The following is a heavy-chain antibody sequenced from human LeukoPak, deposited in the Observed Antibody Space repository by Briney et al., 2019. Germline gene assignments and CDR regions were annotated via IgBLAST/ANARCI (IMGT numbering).Heavy chain of an antibody. D-gene: IGHD2-15*01. Sequence: GGSLRLSCAASGFTFSSYAMNWVRQAPGKGLEWVSAISGSGGSTYYADSVKGRFTISRDNSKNTLYLQMNSLRAEDTAVYYCAKGGYCSGGSCPLYYYYMDVWGKGTTVTVSS. CDR2: ISGSGGST. CDR3: AKGGYCSGGSCPLYYYYMDV. CDR1: GFTFSSYA. J-gene: IGHJ6*03. V-gene: IGHV3-23*01.